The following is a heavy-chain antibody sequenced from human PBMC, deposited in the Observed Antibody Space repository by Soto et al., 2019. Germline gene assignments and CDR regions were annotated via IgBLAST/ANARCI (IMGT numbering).Heavy chain of an antibody. D-gene: IGHD6-13*01. V-gene: IGHV4-39*01. CDR3: ARQDYGSSWYKGYYYYGMDV. CDR2: IYYSGST. Sequence: PSETLSLTCTVSGGSISSSSYYWGWIRQPPGKGLEWIGSIYYSGSTYYNPSLKSRVTISVDTSKNQFSLKLSSVTAADTAVYYCARQDYGSSWYKGYYYYGMDVWRQGTTVTVSS. J-gene: IGHJ6*02. CDR1: GGSISSSSYY.